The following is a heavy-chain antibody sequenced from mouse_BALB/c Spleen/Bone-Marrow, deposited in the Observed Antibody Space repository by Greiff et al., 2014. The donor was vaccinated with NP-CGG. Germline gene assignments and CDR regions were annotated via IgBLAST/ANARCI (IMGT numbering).Heavy chain of an antibody. Sequence: QVQLMESGAELVRPGTAVNVSCKASGYAFTNYLIEWVKQRPGQGLEWIGVINPGSGGANYNEKFKGKATLTADKSSSTAYMQLSSLTSDDSAVYFCARFGRYYFDYWGQGTTLTVPS. CDR2: INPGSGGA. CDR1: GYAFTNYL. V-gene: IGHV1-54*01. J-gene: IGHJ2*01. CDR3: ARFGRYYFDY.